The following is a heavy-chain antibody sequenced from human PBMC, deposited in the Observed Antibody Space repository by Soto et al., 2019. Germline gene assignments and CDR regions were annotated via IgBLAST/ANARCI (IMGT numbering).Heavy chain of an antibody. V-gene: IGHV1-8*01. J-gene: IGHJ4*02. CDR2: VNPNNGHT. D-gene: IGHD3-10*01. CDR3: VRLFYYGSGSWVE. Sequence: QVQLVQSGAEVKKPGASVKVSCKASGYTFTSYDINWVRQATGQGLEWMGWVNPNNGHTGYAQKFQGRVTMTRNTSISTAYMHLDSLRSEDTAVYYCVRLFYYGSGSWVEWGQGTLVTVSS. CDR1: GYTFTSYD.